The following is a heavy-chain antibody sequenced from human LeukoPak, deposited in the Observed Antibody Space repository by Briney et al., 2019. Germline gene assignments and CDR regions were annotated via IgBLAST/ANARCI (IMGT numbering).Heavy chain of an antibody. D-gene: IGHD6-19*01. CDR2: INPSDGST. V-gene: IGHV1-46*01. CDR1: GYTFTTYY. Sequence: GASVKVSCKASGYTFTTYYMHWVRQAPGQGLEWMGIINPSDGSTNYARNFQGRVTMTRDTSTSTVYMELSSLRSEDTALYYCARVVADSSGWETLDYWGQGTLVTVSS. J-gene: IGHJ4*02. CDR3: ARVVADSSGWETLDY.